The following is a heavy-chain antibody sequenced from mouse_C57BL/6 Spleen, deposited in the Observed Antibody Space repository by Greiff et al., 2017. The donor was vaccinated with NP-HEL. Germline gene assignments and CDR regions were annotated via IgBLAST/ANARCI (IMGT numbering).Heavy chain of an antibody. V-gene: IGHV1-64*01. J-gene: IGHJ2*01. Sequence: QVQLQQPGAELVKPGASVKLSCKASGYTFTSYWMHWVKQRPGQGLEWIGMIHPNSGSTNYNEKLKSKATLTVDKSSSTAYMQLSSLTSEDSAIYYCARSTTVVRGADYWGQGTPLTVSS. D-gene: IGHD1-1*01. CDR3: ARSTTVVRGADY. CDR2: IHPNSGST. CDR1: GYTFTSYW.